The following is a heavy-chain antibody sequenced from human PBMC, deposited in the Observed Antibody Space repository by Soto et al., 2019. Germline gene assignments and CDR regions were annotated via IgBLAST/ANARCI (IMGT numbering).Heavy chain of an antibody. V-gene: IGHV4-31*03. CDR3: ARTPLL. Sequence: PSETLSLTCTVSGGSISSGGYSWTWIRQHPGKGLEWIGYIYYSGSTYYKPSLKSRVTISVDTSKNQLSLKLSSVTAADTAVYYCARTPLLWGQGTLVTVSS. D-gene: IGHD1-26*01. J-gene: IGHJ4*02. CDR1: GGSISSGGYS. CDR2: IYYSGST.